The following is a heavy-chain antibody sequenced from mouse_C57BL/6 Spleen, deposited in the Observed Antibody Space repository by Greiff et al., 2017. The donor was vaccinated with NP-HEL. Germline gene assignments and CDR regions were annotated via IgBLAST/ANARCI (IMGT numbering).Heavy chain of an antibody. CDR2: IDPEDGET. J-gene: IGHJ3*01. CDR1: GFNIKDYY. V-gene: IGHV14-2*01. CDR3: ARRDPDYGSSLGFAY. Sequence: EVQVVESGAELVKPGASVKLSCTASGFNIKDYYMHWVKQRTEQGLEWIGRIDPEDGETKYAPKFQGKATITADTSSNTAYLQLSSLTSEDTAVYYCARRDPDYGSSLGFAYWGQGTLVTVSA. D-gene: IGHD1-1*01.